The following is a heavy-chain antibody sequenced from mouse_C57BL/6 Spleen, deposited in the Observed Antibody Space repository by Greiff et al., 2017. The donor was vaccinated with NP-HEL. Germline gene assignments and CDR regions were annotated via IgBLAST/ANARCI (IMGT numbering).Heavy chain of an antibody. CDR1: GYTFTDYY. CDR3: ARRGSSGYVAFAY. V-gene: IGHV1-26*01. CDR2: INPNNGGT. J-gene: IGHJ3*01. Sequence: EVQLQQSGPELVKPGASVKISCKASGYTFTDYYMNWVKQSHGKSLEWIGDINPNNGGTSYNQKFKGKATLTVDKSSSTAYMELRSLTSEDSAVYYCARRGSSGYVAFAYWGQGTLVTVSA. D-gene: IGHD3-2*02.